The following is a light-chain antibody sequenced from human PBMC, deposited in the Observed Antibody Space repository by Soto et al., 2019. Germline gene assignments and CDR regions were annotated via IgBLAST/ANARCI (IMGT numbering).Light chain of an antibody. CDR2: GAS. CDR3: QQYGTSPPWT. J-gene: IGKJ1*01. Sequence: EIVLTQSPGTLSLSPGERATLSCRASQSVSNSYLAWYQQKLGQAPRLLISGASTRATGIPDRFSGSGSGTDFTLTISRLEPEDFAVYYCQQYGTSPPWTFGQGTKVEIK. V-gene: IGKV3-20*01. CDR1: QSVSNSY.